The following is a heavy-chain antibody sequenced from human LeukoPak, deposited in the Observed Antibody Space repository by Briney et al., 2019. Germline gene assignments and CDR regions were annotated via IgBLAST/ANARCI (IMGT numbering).Heavy chain of an antibody. CDR1: GVSIRSSSFY. V-gene: IGHV4-39*01. D-gene: IGHD1-26*01. CDR3: ARGLRWDLTISGTSTFDY. CDR2: IYYSGST. Sequence: SETLSLTCSVSGVSIRSSSFYWGWIRQPPGRGLEWIGSIYYSGSTYYRPSLKSRVTMSVDTSKNQFSLRLSSVTAADTAVYYCARGLRWDLTISGTSTFDYWGQGSLVTVSS. J-gene: IGHJ4*02.